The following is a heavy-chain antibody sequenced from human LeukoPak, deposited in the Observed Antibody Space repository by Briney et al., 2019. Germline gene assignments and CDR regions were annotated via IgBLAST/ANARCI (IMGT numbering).Heavy chain of an antibody. D-gene: IGHD3-16*01. CDR1: GGSISSGSYY. J-gene: IGHJ4*02. CDR2: IYTSGST. V-gene: IGHV4-61*02. Sequence: SETLSLTCTVSGGSISSGSYYWSWIRQPAGKGLEWIGRIYTSGSTNYNPSLKSRVTISVDTSKNQFSLKLSSVTAADTAVYYCARGGYYDYRDYWGQGTLVTVSS. CDR3: ARGGYYDYRDY.